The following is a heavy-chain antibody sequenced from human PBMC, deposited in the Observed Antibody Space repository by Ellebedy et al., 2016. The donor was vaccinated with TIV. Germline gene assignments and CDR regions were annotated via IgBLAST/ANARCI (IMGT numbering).Heavy chain of an antibody. Sequence: SETLSLTCAVYGESFSGYYWSWIRQPPGKGLEWIGEINHSGSTNYNPSLKSRVTISVDTSKNQFSLKLSSVTAADTAVYYCARGPRGSGWYGDYWGQGTLVTVSS. CDR2: INHSGST. J-gene: IGHJ4*02. CDR1: GESFSGYY. V-gene: IGHV4-34*01. CDR3: ARGPRGSGWYGDY. D-gene: IGHD6-19*01.